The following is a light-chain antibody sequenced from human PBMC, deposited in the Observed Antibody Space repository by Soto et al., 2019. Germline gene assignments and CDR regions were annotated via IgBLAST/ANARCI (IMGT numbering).Light chain of an antibody. CDR3: QQYQSPFT. Sequence: DIQMTQSPSTLSASVGDRVTITCRASQSISTWLAWYQHKPGKAPELLIYGASTLESGVPSRFSGSGSGTESTLTISSLQPDDFATYYCQQYQSPFTFGPGTKVDIK. CDR1: QSISTW. V-gene: IGKV1-5*01. CDR2: GAS. J-gene: IGKJ3*01.